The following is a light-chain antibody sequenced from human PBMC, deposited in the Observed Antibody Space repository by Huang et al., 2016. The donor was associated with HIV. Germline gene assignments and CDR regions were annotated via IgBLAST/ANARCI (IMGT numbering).Light chain of an antibody. J-gene: IGKJ1*01. CDR3: QQYGSSPTA. V-gene: IGKV3-20*01. CDR1: QSVSSTY. Sequence: EIVLTQSPGTLSLSPGERATLSCRASQSVSSTYLAWYQQKPGQAPRLLIYEASSRATGIPDRFSGSGAGTDFTLTISRLEPEDFVVYYCQQYGSSPTAFGQGTKVEIK. CDR2: EAS.